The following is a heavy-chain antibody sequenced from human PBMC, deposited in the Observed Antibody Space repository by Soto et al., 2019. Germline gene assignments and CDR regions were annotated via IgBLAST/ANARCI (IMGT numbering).Heavy chain of an antibody. CDR2: ISYDGSNK. CDR1: GFTFSSYA. Sequence: QPGGSLRLSCAASGFTFSSYAMHWVRQAPGKGLEWVAVISYDGSNKYYADSVKGRFTISRDNSKNTLYLQMNSLRAEDTAVYYCARTNSSGYYAQFDYWGQGTLVTVSS. J-gene: IGHJ4*02. D-gene: IGHD3-22*01. V-gene: IGHV3-30-3*01. CDR3: ARTNSSGYYAQFDY.